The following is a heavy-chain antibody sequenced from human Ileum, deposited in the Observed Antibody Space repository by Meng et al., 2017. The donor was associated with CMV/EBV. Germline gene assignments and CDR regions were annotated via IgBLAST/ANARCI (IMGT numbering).Heavy chain of an antibody. CDR1: SGSISIPNYY. CDR2: IYYNGDT. CDR3: ATAQREYYSSSGNFWGSDWFDP. J-gene: IGHJ5*02. D-gene: IGHD3-16*01. Sequence: SETLSLTCTVSSGSISIPNYYWVWIRQTPGKGLEWIGNIYYNGDTIYNPSPESRVTISVDTSKSQFSLNLNSVTAADTAMYYCATAQREYYSSSGNFWGSDWFDPWGQGTLVTVSS. V-gene: IGHV4-39*01.